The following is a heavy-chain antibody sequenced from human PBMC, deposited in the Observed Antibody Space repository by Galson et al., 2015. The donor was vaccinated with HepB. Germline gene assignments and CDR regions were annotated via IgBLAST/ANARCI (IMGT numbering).Heavy chain of an antibody. CDR1: GFTFSDYY. Sequence: SLRLSCAASGFTFSDYYMSWIRQAPGKGLEWVSYISSSSSYTNYADSVKGRFTISRDNAKNSLYLQMNSLRAEDTAVYYCARDMSSSGGSGITIFGVVILYGMDVWGQGTTVTVSS. D-gene: IGHD3-3*01. CDR3: ARDMSSSGGSGITIFGVVILYGMDV. J-gene: IGHJ6*02. V-gene: IGHV3-11*06. CDR2: ISSSSSYT.